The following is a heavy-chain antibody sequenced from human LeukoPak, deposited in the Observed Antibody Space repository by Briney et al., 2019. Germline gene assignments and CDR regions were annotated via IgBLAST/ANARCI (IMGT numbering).Heavy chain of an antibody. CDR2: ISSSSYI. D-gene: IGHD3-9*01. Sequence: GGSLRLSCAASGFTFSSYSMNWVRQAPGKGLEWVSSISSSSYIYYADSVKGRFTISRDNAKNSLYLQMNSLRAEDTAVYYCAIDYDILTGYYYFDYWGQGTLVTVSS. V-gene: IGHV3-21*01. CDR1: GFTFSSYS. CDR3: AIDYDILTGYYYFDY. J-gene: IGHJ4*02.